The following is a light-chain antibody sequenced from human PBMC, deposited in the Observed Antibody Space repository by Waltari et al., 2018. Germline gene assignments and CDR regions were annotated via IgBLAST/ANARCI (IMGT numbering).Light chain of an antibody. CDR2: STN. J-gene: IGLJ6*01. V-gene: IGLV8-61*01. CDR3: VLYMGSGINV. Sequence: QTVVTQEPSFSVSPGGTVTLTCGLSSGSVSTRYYPSWYQQTPGQAPRTLIYSTNTRSSGVPERFSGSILGNKAALAITGAQADDESDYYCVLYMGSGINVFGSGTKVTVL. CDR1: SGSVSTRYY.